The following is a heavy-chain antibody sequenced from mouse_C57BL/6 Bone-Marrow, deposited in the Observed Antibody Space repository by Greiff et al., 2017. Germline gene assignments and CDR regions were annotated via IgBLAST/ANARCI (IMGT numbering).Heavy chain of an antibody. Sequence: QVQLQQPGAELVMPGASVKLSCKASGYTFPSYWMHWVKQRPGHGLEWIGEIDPSDSYTNYNQKFKGKSTLTVDKSSSTAYMQLRSLTSEDSAIYYCARSDGNRFAYWGQGTLVTVSA. D-gene: IGHD2-1*01. CDR3: ARSDGNRFAY. V-gene: IGHV1-69*01. CDR2: IDPSDSYT. J-gene: IGHJ3*01. CDR1: GYTFPSYW.